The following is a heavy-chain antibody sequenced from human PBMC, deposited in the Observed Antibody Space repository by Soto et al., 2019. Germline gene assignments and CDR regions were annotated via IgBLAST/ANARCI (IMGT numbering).Heavy chain of an antibody. CDR1: GGTFSSYA. CDR2: LIPIFGTA. D-gene: IGHD3-22*01. J-gene: IGHJ4*02. Sequence: QVQLVQSGAEVKKPGSSVKVSCKASGGTFSSYAISWVRQAPGQGLEWMGGLIPIFGTANYAQKFQGRVTITADESTSTAYMELSSLRSEDTAVYYCASTIYDSSGSYLDYWGKGTLVTVSS. CDR3: ASTIYDSSGSYLDY. V-gene: IGHV1-69*12.